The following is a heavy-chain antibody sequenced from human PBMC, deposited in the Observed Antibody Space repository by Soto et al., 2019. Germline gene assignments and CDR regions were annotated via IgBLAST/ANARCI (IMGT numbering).Heavy chain of an antibody. V-gene: IGHV4-34*01. D-gene: IGHD6-19*01. J-gene: IGHJ4*02. CDR2: INHSGST. CDR3: ARSALIAVAGDFDY. CDR1: GGSFSGYY. Sequence: SETLSLTCAVYGGSFSGYYWSWIRQPPGKGLEWIGEINHSGSTNYNPSLKSRVTISVDTSKNQFSLKLSSVTAADTAVYYCARSALIAVAGDFDYWGQGTLVTVSS.